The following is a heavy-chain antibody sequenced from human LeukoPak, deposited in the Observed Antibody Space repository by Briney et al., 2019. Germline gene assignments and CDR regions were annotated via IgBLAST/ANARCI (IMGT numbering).Heavy chain of an antibody. CDR2: INPNSGGT. Sequence: ASVKVSCKASGYTFTGYYMHWVRQAPGQGLEWMGWINPNSGGTNYAQKFQGRVTMTRDTSISTAYMELSRLRSDDTAVYYCARDSSSLFYYGMDVWGQGTTVTVSS. V-gene: IGHV1-2*02. D-gene: IGHD6-13*01. J-gene: IGHJ6*02. CDR3: ARDSSSLFYYGMDV. CDR1: GYTFTGYY.